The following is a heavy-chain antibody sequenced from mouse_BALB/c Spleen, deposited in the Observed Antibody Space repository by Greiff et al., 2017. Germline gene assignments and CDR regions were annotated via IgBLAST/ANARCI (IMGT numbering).Heavy chain of an antibody. CDR2: ISSGSSTI. J-gene: IGHJ4*01. V-gene: IGHV5-17*02. Sequence: EVQRVESGGGLVQPGGSLKLSCAASGFTFSSFGMHWVRQAPEKGLEWVAYISSGSSTIYYADTVKGRFTISRDNPKNTLFLQMTSLRSEDTAMYYCARSYRYADAMDYWGQGTSVTVSS. D-gene: IGHD2-14*01. CDR3: ARSYRYADAMDY. CDR1: GFTFSSFG.